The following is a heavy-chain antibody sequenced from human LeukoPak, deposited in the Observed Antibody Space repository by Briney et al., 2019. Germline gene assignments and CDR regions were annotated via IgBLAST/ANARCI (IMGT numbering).Heavy chain of an antibody. V-gene: IGHV3-74*01. CDR1: GFTVSSNY. J-gene: IGHJ4*02. Sequence: GGSLRLSCAASGFTVSSNYMSWVRHAPGQGLVWVSRIKGDGISTNYADSVKGRFTISRDIAKNTLYLQMNSLRAEDTSVYYCAKDHYWSIDYWGRGTLVTVSS. CDR2: IKGDGIST. D-gene: IGHD3-3*01. CDR3: AKDHYWSIDY.